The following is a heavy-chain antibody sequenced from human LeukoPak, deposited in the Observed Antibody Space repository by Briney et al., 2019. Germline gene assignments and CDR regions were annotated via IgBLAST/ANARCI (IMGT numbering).Heavy chain of an antibody. CDR3: ARSNQADGMDV. V-gene: IGHV4-59*08. D-gene: IGHD1-14*01. CDR1: GGSISSYY. Sequence: SETLSLTCTVSGGSISSYYWSWIRQPPGKGLEWIGYIYYSGSTNYNPSLKSRVTISVDTSKNQSSLKLSSVTAADTAVYYCARSNQADGMDVWGQGTTVTVSS. J-gene: IGHJ6*02. CDR2: IYYSGST.